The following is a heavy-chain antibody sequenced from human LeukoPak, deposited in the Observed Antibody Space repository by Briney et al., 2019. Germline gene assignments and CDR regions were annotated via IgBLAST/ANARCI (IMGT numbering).Heavy chain of an antibody. CDR1: GFTFSTYW. V-gene: IGHV3-74*01. CDR3: ASSGNSLFNYY. CDR2: INSDGSST. D-gene: IGHD1-26*01. Sequence: AGGSLRLSCAASGFTFSTYWMHWVRQAPGKGLVWVSRINSDGSSTNYADSVKGRFTISRDNAKNTLYLQMNSLRAEDTALYYCASSGNSLFNYYWGQGTLVTVSS. J-gene: IGHJ4*02.